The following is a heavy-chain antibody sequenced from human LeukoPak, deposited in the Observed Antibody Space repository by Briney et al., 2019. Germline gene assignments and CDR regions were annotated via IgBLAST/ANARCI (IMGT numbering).Heavy chain of an antibody. V-gene: IGHV3-23*01. CDR2: ISGSGVST. CDR1: GFTFSSYA. CDR3: AKGLRGYYYYAMDV. J-gene: IGHJ6*02. Sequence: GGSLRLSCAASGFTFSSYAMSWVRQAPGKGLEWVSSISGSGVSTYYADSVKGRFTISRENSRNTLYLQMNSLRVEDTAVYYCAKGLRGYYYYAMDVWGQGTTVTVSS.